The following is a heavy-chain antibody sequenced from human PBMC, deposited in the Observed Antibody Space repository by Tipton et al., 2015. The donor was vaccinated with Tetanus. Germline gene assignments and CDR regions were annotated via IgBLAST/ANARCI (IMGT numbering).Heavy chain of an antibody. CDR2: IRGSGGST. V-gene: IGHV3-23*01. J-gene: IGHJ4*02. Sequence: SLRLSCAASGFTFSSYAMSWVRQAPGKGLEWVSAIRGSGGSTYYADSVKGRFTISRDNSKNTLYLQMNSLRAEDTAVYYCASRNYGDYGDPDFDYWGQGTLVTVSS. CDR3: ASRNYGDYGDPDFDY. D-gene: IGHD4-17*01. CDR1: GFTFSSYA.